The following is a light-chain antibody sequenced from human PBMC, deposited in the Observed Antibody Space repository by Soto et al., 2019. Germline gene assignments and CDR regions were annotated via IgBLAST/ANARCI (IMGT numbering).Light chain of an antibody. CDR3: QQYNNWPLT. CDR2: GAS. CDR1: QTVNSN. V-gene: IGKV3-15*01. Sequence: IVMTQSPATLSVSPGETATLSCRASQTVNSNLAWYQQKPGQAPRLLIYGASTRATGIPARFSGSGSGTEFTVTISSLQSEDFAVYYCQQYNNWPLTFGGGTKVAIK. J-gene: IGKJ4*01.